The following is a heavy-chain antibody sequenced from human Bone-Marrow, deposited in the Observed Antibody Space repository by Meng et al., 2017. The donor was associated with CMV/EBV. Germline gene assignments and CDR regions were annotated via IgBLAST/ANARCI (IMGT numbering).Heavy chain of an antibody. Sequence: SVKVSCKASGGTFSSYAISWVRQAPGQGLEWMGGIIPIFGTANYAQEFQGRVTITTDESTSTAYMELSSLRSEDTAVYYCAREGQYYYDSSGSFDDWGQGTLVTVSS. J-gene: IGHJ4*02. CDR3: AREGQYYYDSSGSFDD. D-gene: IGHD3-22*01. V-gene: IGHV1-69*05. CDR1: GGTFSSYA. CDR2: IIPIFGTA.